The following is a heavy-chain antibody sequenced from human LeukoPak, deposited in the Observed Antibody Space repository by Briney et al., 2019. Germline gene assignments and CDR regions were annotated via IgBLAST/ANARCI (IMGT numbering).Heavy chain of an antibody. D-gene: IGHD3-10*01. Sequence: SETLSLICTLTVGSYNRYHEGCVRQPAGKGLEWIGRIYPTGTTNYSPSFKSRLTMSLDTFKNQFSLKLRSGTAGDLAVYYCGRRGYTAGYYFVDYWIQGTLVTVSS. CDR2: IYPTGTT. J-gene: IGHJ4*02. CDR1: VGSYNRYH. V-gene: IGHV4-4*07. CDR3: GRRGYTAGYYFVDY.